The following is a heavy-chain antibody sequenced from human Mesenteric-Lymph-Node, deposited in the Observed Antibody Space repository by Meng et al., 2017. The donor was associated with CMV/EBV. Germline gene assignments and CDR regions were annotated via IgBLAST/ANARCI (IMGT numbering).Heavy chain of an antibody. Sequence: GGSLRLSCVTSGFTLSNYAMNWVRQAPGKGLEWVSFIYGGGSGTYYADSVKGRFTITRDISKNTLYLQMNSLRAEDTAVYFCAKGGLGYSGSYYFDYWGQGALVTVSS. D-gene: IGHD6-13*01. V-gene: IGHV3-23*03. CDR2: IYGGGSGT. CDR3: AKGGLGYSGSYYFDY. CDR1: GFTLSNYA. J-gene: IGHJ4*02.